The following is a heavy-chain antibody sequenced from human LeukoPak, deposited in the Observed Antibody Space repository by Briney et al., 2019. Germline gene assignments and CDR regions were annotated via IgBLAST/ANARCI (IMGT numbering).Heavy chain of an antibody. CDR2: IYSGGST. D-gene: IGHD1-26*01. Sequence: PGGSVRLSCAASGFTVSSNYMSWVRQAPGKGLEWVSVIYSGGSTYYADSVKGRFTISRDNSKNTLYLQMNSLRAEDTAVYYCARDDRGSFGSFNYWGQGTLVTVSS. CDR1: GFTVSSNY. CDR3: ARDDRGSFGSFNY. J-gene: IGHJ4*02. V-gene: IGHV3-66*01.